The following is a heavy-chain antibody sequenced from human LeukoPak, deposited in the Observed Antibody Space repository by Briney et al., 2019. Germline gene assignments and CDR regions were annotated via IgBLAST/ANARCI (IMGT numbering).Heavy chain of an antibody. CDR2: ISYDGSNK. CDR3: ARLAYCGGDCYPLDY. J-gene: IGHJ4*02. Sequence: GGSLRLSCAASGFTFSSYAMYWVRQAPGKGLEWVSVISYDGSNKYYADSVKGRFTISRDNSKNTLYLQMNSLRAEDTAVYYCARLAYCGGDCYPLDYWGQGTLVTVSS. D-gene: IGHD2-21*02. CDR1: GFTFSSYA. V-gene: IGHV3-30-3*01.